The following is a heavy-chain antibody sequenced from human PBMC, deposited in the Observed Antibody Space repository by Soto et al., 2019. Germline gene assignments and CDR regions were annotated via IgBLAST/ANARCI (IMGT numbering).Heavy chain of an antibody. V-gene: IGHV3-33*01. CDR2: ISYDGSGE. J-gene: IGHJ6*02. CDR1: DFISVHYA. Sequence: AGMPLTHSCSTSDFISVHYAILSSRQSPGKVLDWLAFISYDGSGEYYADSVKCRFTISRDNSKNILYLQINSLRAGDTAVHYCARDGVRWGSKEDTALDVRGQGDTVTVSS. D-gene: IGHD2-8*02. CDR3: ARDGVRWGSKEDTALDV.